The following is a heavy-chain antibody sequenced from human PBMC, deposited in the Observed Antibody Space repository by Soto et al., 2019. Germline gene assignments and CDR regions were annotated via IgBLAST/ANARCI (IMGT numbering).Heavy chain of an antibody. CDR3: ARGDYSNYGMDV. CDR1: GFTFSSYA. CDR2: ISYDGSNK. J-gene: IGHJ6*02. D-gene: IGHD4-4*01. Sequence: QVQLVESGGGVVQPGRSLRLSCAASGFTFSSYAMHWVRQAPGKGLEWVAVISYDGSNKYYADSVKGRFTISRDNSKNTLYLKMNSLRAEDTAVYYCARGDYSNYGMDVWGQGTTVTVSS. V-gene: IGHV3-30-3*01.